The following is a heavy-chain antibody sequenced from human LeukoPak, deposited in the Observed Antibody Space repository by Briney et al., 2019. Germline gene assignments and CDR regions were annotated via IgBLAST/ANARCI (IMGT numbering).Heavy chain of an antibody. V-gene: IGHV3-21*01. D-gene: IGHD4-17*01. CDR1: GFTFSSYR. Sequence: GGSLRLSCAASGFTFSSYRMNWVRQAPGKGLECVSSISSSSSYIYYADSEKGRFTISRDNAKNSLYLHLNSLRAEDTAVYYCARVSFVGVTRTRCYYGDEDCDYWGQGTLVTVSS. J-gene: IGHJ4*02. CDR3: ARVSFVGVTRTRCYYGDEDCDY. CDR2: ISSSSSYI.